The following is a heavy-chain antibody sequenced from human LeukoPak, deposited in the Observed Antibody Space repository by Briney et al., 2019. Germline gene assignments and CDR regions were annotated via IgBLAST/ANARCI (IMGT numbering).Heavy chain of an antibody. CDR2: IYYSGST. Sequence: SETLSLTCTVSGGSVSSGTYYWSWIRQPPGEGLEWMGYIYYSGSTNYNPSLRSRVTISVDTSKNQFSLKLSSVTAADTAVYYCARVEWFGELSPFDIWGQGTMVTVSS. V-gene: IGHV4-61*01. J-gene: IGHJ3*02. CDR3: ARVEWFGELSPFDI. CDR1: GGSVSSGTYY. D-gene: IGHD3-10*01.